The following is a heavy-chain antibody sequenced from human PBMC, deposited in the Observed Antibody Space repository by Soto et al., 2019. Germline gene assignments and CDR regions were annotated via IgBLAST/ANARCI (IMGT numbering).Heavy chain of an antibody. CDR2: ISGSGGST. V-gene: IGHV3-23*01. CDR1: GFTFSSYA. J-gene: IGHJ5*02. CDR3: ANTVRYGDAPVWFDP. Sequence: GGSLRLSCAASGFTFSSYAMSWVRQAPGKGLEWVSAISGSGGSTYYADSVKGRFTISRDNSKNTLYLQMNSLRAEDTAVYYCANTVRYGDAPVWFDPWGQGTLVTVSS. D-gene: IGHD4-17*01.